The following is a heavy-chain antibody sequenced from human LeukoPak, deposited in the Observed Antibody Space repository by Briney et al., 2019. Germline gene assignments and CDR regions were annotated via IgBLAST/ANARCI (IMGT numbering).Heavy chain of an antibody. D-gene: IGHD1-26*01. Sequence: PGGSLRLSCAASGFTFSSYWMSWVRQAPGKGLEWVANIKQDGSEKYYVDSVKGRFTISRDNAKNSLYLQMNSLGPEDTAVYYCARDPHSGNYGNYYYYYMDVWGKGTTVTISS. CDR3: ARDPHSGNYGNYYYYYMDV. J-gene: IGHJ6*03. CDR1: GFTFSSYW. CDR2: IKQDGSEK. V-gene: IGHV3-7*01.